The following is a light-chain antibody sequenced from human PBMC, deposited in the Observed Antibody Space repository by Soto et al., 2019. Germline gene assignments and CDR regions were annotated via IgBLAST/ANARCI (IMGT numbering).Light chain of an antibody. CDR2: GAY. J-gene: IGKJ5*01. CDR3: QQYGSSPIT. V-gene: IGKV3-20*01. CDR1: QSGSSN. Sequence: IVMTQSPVTLSVSPWERVTLSCRASQSGSSNLAWYQQKPGQTPRLLILGAYTRASGIPGRFSGSGSGTDFTLTISRLEPEDFAVYYCQQYGSSPITFGQGTRLEIK.